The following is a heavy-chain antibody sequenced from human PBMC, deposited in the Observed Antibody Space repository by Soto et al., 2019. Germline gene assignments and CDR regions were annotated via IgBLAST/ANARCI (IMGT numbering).Heavy chain of an antibody. J-gene: IGHJ3*02. CDR1: GFTFTSSA. CDR2: IVVGSGNT. V-gene: IGHV1-58*01. CDR3: AAGYYYDSSGQPNDAFDI. D-gene: IGHD3-22*01. Sequence: QMQLVQSGPEVKKPGTSGKVSCKASGFTFTSSAVQWVRQARGQRLEWIGWIVVGSGNTNYAQKFQERVTITRDMSTSTAYMELSSLRSEDTAVYYCAAGYYYDSSGQPNDAFDIWGQGTMVTVSS.